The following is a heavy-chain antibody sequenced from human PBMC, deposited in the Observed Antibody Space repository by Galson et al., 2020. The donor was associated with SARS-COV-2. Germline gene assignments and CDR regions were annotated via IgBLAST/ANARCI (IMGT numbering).Heavy chain of an antibody. D-gene: IGHD3-10*01. Sequence: SETLSLTCTVSGGSISSISYYWGWIRQPPGKGLEWIGSINYSGSTHYNPSLKSRVTILVDTSKNQFSLKLTSVTAADTAVYYCAAGEVVRGVLYYYYGMDVWGQGTTVTVSS. CDR2: INYSGST. J-gene: IGHJ6*02. V-gene: IGHV4-39*07. CDR1: GGSISSISYY. CDR3: AAGEVVRGVLYYYYGMDV.